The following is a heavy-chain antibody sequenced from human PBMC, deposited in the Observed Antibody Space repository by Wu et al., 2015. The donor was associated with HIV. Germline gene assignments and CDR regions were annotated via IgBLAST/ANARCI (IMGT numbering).Heavy chain of an antibody. D-gene: IGHD3-10*02. CDR3: VGRQNYFPGNVGNFDF. J-gene: IGHJ4*02. CDR2: TIPHFGVI. Sequence: QVQLVQSGAEVKKPGSSVKISCKTSGVSFSHFAVNWVRQAPGQRLEWLGGTIPHFGVINPAQKFKDRLRLTADASTTTVYMDLSGLEFADTAVYYCVGRQNYFPGNVGNFDFWGQGYTGHRLV. CDR1: GVSFSHFA. V-gene: IGHV1-69*12.